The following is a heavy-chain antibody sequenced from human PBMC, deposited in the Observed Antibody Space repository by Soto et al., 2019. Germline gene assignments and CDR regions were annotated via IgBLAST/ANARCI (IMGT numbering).Heavy chain of an antibody. J-gene: IGHJ3*02. CDR3: ARHVTPYYGSGSYRDAFDI. Sequence: SETLSLTCTVSGGSISSSSYYWGWIRQPPGKGLEWIGSIYYSGSTYYNPSLKSRVTISVDTSKNQFSLKLSSVTAADTAVYYCARHVTPYYGSGSYRDAFDIWGQGTMVTVSS. D-gene: IGHD3-16*02. CDR1: GGSISSSSYY. V-gene: IGHV4-39*01. CDR2: IYYSGST.